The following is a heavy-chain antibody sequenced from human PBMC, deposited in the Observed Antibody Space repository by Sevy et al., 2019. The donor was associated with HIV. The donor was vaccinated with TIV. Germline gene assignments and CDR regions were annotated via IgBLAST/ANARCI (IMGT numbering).Heavy chain of an antibody. CDR1: GFIFSNYN. CDR2: ISSSSNDI. Sequence: GESLKISCAASGFIFSNYNMHWVRQAPGKGLQWVSCISSSSNDIYYADSLKGRFTISRDNAKNSLYLQMNSLRAEDTAGYYCARKMDLLVPDYWGQGTLVTVSS. J-gene: IGHJ4*02. V-gene: IGHV3-21*01. CDR3: ARKMDLLVPDY. D-gene: IGHD6-13*01.